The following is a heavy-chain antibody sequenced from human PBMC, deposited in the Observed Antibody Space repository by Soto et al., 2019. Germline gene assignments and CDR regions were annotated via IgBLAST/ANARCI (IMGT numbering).Heavy chain of an antibody. CDR3: AHRVLRTVFGLVTTTAIYFDF. V-gene: IGHV2-5*02. CDR2: IYWDDDK. J-gene: IGHJ4*02. CDR1: GFSLTTSGVG. Sequence: QITLNESGPTQVKPRQTLTLTCTFSGFSLTTSGVGVGWIRQSPGKAPEWLALIYWDDDKRYSPSLKSRLTINQSTSKNQVLLTMADLDPADTATYYCAHRVLRTVFGLVTTTAIYFDFWGQGTPVAVSS. D-gene: IGHD3-3*01.